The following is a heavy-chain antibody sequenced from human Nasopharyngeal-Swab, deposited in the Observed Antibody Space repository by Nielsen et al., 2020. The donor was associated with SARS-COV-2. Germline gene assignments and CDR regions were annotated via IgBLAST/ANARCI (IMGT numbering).Heavy chain of an antibody. CDR1: GGAISRSNNY. CDR2: IYFSGST. Sequence: GSLRLSCVVSGGAISRSNNYWAWIRQPPGKGLEWIGSIYFSGSTYSNPSLSSRDTISLHFSENQVSLRLRSVTAADTAVYYCARHSGAGVTGPLDYWGQGTLVIVSS. D-gene: IGHD3-10*01. V-gene: IGHV4-39*01. CDR3: ARHSGAGVTGPLDY. J-gene: IGHJ4*02.